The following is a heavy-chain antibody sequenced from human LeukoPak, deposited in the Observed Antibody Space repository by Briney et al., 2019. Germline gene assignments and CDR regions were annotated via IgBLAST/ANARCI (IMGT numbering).Heavy chain of an antibody. CDR1: GFTFSSYW. Sequence: GGSLRLSCAASGFTFSSYWMHWVRQAPGKGLVWVSRINSDGSSTSYADSVKGRFTISRGNAKNTLYLQMNSLRAEDTAVYYCARVLGYDYVHAFDIWGQGTMVTVSS. D-gene: IGHD3-16*01. CDR3: ARVLGYDYVHAFDI. CDR2: INSDGSST. J-gene: IGHJ3*02. V-gene: IGHV3-74*01.